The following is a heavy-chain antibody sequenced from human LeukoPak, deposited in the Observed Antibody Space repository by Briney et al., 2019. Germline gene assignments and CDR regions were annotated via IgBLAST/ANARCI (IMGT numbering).Heavy chain of an antibody. D-gene: IGHD3-10*01. Sequence: GGSLRLSCAASRFTFSSYGMTWVRQAPGKGLEWVSTISDTGGGTFYADSVKGRFTISRDTSQNTLFLQMNRLRADDTAIYYCAKEMLRGYYYYGMDVWGQGTTVTVSS. J-gene: IGHJ6*02. CDR3: AKEMLRGYYYYGMDV. CDR1: RFTFSSYG. CDR2: ISDTGGGT. V-gene: IGHV3-23*01.